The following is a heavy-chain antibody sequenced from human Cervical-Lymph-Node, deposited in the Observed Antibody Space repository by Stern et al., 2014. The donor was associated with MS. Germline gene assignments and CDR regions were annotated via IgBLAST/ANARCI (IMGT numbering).Heavy chain of an antibody. CDR2: IIPILGRV. D-gene: IGHD3-9*01. Sequence: QVQLVQSGAEVKKPGSSVKVSCKASGGPFSIYTFSWVRQAPGQGLEWMGRIIPILGRVNYAQKFQGRITITADKPTNTAYMEMNTLRSEDTAVYYCATDSDYMTGYQGYFDYWGQGTRVTVSS. CDR3: ATDSDYMTGYQGYFDY. V-gene: IGHV1-69*09. J-gene: IGHJ4*02. CDR1: GGPFSIYT.